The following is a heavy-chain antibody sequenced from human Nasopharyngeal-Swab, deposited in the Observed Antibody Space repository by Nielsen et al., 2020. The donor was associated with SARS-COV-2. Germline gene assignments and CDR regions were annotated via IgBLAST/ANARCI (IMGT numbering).Heavy chain of an antibody. D-gene: IGHD1-26*01. V-gene: IGHV3-33*01. Sequence: GESLKISCAASGFTFSSYGMHWVRPAPGKGLEWVAVIWYDGSNKYYADSVKGRFTISRDNSKNTLYLQMNSLRAEDTAVYYCARDTGGSPGYWGQGTLVTVSS. CDR2: IWYDGSNK. J-gene: IGHJ4*02. CDR3: ARDTGGSPGY. CDR1: GFTFSSYG.